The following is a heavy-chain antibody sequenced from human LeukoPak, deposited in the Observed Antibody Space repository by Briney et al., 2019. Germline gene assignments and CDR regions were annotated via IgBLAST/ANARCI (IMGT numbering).Heavy chain of an antibody. CDR2: IYPGDSDT. D-gene: IGHD4-11*01. J-gene: IGHJ4*02. CDR1: GYSFTTYW. Sequence: GESLQISCRASGYSFTTYWIGWVRQLPGKGLEWMGIIYPGDSDTRYSPSFQGQVIISADKSISTAYLQWSSLKASDTAMYYCARAMTTVTPFDYWGQGTLVTVSS. CDR3: ARAMTTVTPFDY. V-gene: IGHV5-51*01.